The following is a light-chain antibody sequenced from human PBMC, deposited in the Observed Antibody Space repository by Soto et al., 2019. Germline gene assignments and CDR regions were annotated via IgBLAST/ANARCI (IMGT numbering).Light chain of an antibody. CDR1: QSISSW. J-gene: IGKJ1*01. V-gene: IGKV1-5*01. CDR3: QHYNSYSEA. Sequence: DIQMNHSPSTLSASVRDRVTITCRASQSISSWLAWYQQKPGIAPKVLIFDASSLESGVPSRFSGSGSATEFTLTISSLQPDDFATYYCQHYNSYSEAFGQGTKVDIK. CDR2: DAS.